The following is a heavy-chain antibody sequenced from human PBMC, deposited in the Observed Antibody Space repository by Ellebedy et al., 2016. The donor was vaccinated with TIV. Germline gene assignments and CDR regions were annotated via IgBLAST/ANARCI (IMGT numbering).Heavy chain of an antibody. CDR3: AGLADY. V-gene: IGHV3-66*01. CDR2: SDAGGNT. D-gene: IGHD6-19*01. J-gene: IGHJ4*02. Sequence: PGGSLRLSCSASGFTVSGTHMSWVRQAPGKGLEWVSVSDAGGNTYYADSVKDRFTFSRDNSKNTLYLQMNGLRVEDTAVYYCAGLADYWGQGTLVTVSS. CDR1: GFTVSGTH.